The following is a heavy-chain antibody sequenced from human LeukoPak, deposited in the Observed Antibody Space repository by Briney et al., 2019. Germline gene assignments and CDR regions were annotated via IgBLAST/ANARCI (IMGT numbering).Heavy chain of an antibody. CDR1: GDSISSSRFY. CDR2: ILYTGRT. CDR3: ARRDVGATIDY. V-gene: IGHV4-39*01. D-gene: IGHD1-26*01. J-gene: IGHJ4*02. Sequence: SETLSLTCTVSGDSISSSRFYWAWIRQPPGKGMEWIGSILYTGRTFYNPSLKSRVTISVDTSKNQFSLRLGSVTASDTAVYYCARRDVGATIDYWGQGTLVTVSS.